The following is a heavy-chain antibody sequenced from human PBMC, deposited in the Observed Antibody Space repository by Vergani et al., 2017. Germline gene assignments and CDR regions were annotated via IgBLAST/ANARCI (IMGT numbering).Heavy chain of an antibody. CDR3: ARSRVGRDGYNPFDY. Sequence: EVQLLESGGGLVQPGGSLRLSCAASGFTFSSYAMSWVRQAPGKGLEWVSVIYSGGSTYYADSVKGRFTISRHNSKNTLYLQMNSLRAEDTAVYYCARSRVGRDGYNPFDYWGQGTLVTVSS. CDR1: GFTFSSYA. D-gene: IGHD5-24*01. CDR2: IYSGGST. J-gene: IGHJ4*02. V-gene: IGHV3-23*03.